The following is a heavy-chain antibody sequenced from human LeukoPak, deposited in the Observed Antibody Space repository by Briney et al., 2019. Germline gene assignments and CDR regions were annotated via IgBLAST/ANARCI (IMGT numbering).Heavy chain of an antibody. Sequence: GGSLRLSCAGSGFTFNIYGIHWVRQAPGKGLEWVAVISYDGSNKYYADSVKGRFTISRDNSKNTLYLQMNSLRAEDTAVYYCAKDLVDTAMAFDYWGQGTLVTVSS. CDR2: ISYDGSNK. V-gene: IGHV3-30*18. CDR1: GFTFNIYG. D-gene: IGHD5-18*01. J-gene: IGHJ4*02. CDR3: AKDLVDTAMAFDY.